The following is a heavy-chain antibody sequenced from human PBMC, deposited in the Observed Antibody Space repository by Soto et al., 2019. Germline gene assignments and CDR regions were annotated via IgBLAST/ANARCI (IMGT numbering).Heavy chain of an antibody. CDR1: GYTFTNNG. D-gene: IGHD3-3*01. Sequence: VQLVQSGAEVKKAGASATVPCKASGYTFTNNGITWVRQATGQGLEWMGWISPYNDNANNAQKFQGRITMTTDTSTSTAYMELRSLRSDDTAVYYCARGPYDFWSGAYYYFAMDVWGQGTTVTVSS. CDR3: ARGPYDFWSGAYYYFAMDV. V-gene: IGHV1-18*04. CDR2: ISPYNDNA. J-gene: IGHJ6*02.